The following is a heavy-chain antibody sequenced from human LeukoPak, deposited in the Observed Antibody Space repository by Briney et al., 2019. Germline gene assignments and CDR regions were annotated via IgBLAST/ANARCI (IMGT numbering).Heavy chain of an antibody. D-gene: IGHD6-19*01. CDR1: GFTFCDYA. CDR3: TRLNSGWYSFFDY. CDR2: IRSKAYGGTT. V-gene: IGHV3-49*04. J-gene: IGHJ4*02. Sequence: PGRSLRLSCTASGFTFCDYAMSWVRQAPGKGLEWVGFIRSKAYGGTTEYAASVKGRFTISRDDSKSIAYLQMNSLKTEDTAVYYCTRLNSGWYSFFDYWGQGTLVTVSS.